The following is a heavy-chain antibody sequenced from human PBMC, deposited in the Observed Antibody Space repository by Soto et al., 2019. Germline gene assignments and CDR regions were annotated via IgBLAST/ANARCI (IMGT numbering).Heavy chain of an antibody. D-gene: IGHD6-13*01. Sequence: QVKLVQSGAEVKKPGSSVKVSCKASGGTFSSYAISWVRQAPGQGLEWLGGIIPIFGTANYAQTFQGRVTITADESTSTAYMELSSLRSEDTAVYYCAGSPYSSSWYSYYGMGVWGQGTTVTVSS. CDR1: GGTFSSYA. J-gene: IGHJ6*02. CDR2: IIPIFGTA. V-gene: IGHV1-69*01. CDR3: AGSPYSSSWYSYYGMGV.